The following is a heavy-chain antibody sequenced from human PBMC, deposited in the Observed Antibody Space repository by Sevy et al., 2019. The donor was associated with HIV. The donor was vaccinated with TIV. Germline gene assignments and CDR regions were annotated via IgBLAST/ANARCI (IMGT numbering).Heavy chain of an antibody. Sequence: GGSLRLSCAASGFSISGYSMTWVRQTPGKGLEWVSSISGSGGSTYYVDTVKGRFTISRENSKNRVFLQMNNLRADDMAVYFCAKMKWFRDDFDMDVWGQGTTVTVSS. CDR3: AKMKWFRDDFDMDV. CDR1: GFSISGYS. V-gene: IGHV3-23*01. J-gene: IGHJ6*02. D-gene: IGHD2-8*01. CDR2: ISGSGGST.